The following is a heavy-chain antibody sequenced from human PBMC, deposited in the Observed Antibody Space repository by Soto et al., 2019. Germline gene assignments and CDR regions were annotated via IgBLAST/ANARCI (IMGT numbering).Heavy chain of an antibody. D-gene: IGHD1-1*01. CDR1: GGTFSSYA. CDR2: ISPIFGTA. CDR3: ASPATGTTADDAFDI. Sequence: QVQLLQSGAEVKQPGSSVKVSCKASGGTFSSYAISWVRQAPGQGLEWMGGISPIFGTANYAQKFQGRFTITADESTSTAYMELSSPESEDTAVYYCASPATGTTADDAFDIWGQGTLVTVSS. V-gene: IGHV1-69*01. J-gene: IGHJ3*02.